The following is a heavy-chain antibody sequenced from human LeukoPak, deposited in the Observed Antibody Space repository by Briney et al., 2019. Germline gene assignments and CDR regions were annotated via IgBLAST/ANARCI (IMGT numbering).Heavy chain of an antibody. D-gene: IGHD6-19*01. Sequence: GGSLRLSCAASGFTFDDYAMHWVRQAPGKGLEWVSGISWNSGSIGYADSVKGRFTISRDNAKNSLCLQMNSLRAEDTAVYYCARSRWLVVPFDCWGQGTLVTVSS. CDR3: ARSRWLVVPFDC. J-gene: IGHJ4*02. CDR1: GFTFDDYA. V-gene: IGHV3-9*01. CDR2: ISWNSGSI.